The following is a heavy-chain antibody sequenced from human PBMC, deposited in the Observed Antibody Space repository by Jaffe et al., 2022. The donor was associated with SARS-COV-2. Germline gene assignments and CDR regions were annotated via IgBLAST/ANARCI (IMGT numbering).Heavy chain of an antibody. J-gene: IGHJ4*02. CDR2: IYTSGST. CDR3: ARDGEYYYGSGSTLDY. CDR1: GGSISSGSYY. D-gene: IGHD3-10*01. Sequence: QVQLQESGPGLVKPSQTLSLTCTVSGGSISSGSYYWSWIRQPAGKGLEWIGRIYTSGSTNYNPSLKSRVTISVDTSKNQFSLKLSSVTAADTAVYYCARDGEYYYGSGSTLDYWGQGTLVTVSS. V-gene: IGHV4-61*02.